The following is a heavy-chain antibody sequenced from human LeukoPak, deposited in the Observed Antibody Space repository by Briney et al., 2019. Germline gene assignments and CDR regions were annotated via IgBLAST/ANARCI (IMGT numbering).Heavy chain of an antibody. J-gene: IGHJ4*02. CDR2: IYSGGSI. Sequence: GGSLRLSCAASGFIFSSYAMSWVRQAPGKGLEWVSVIYSGGSIYYADSVKGRFTISRHNSKNTLYLQMNSLRTEDTAVYYCASGSRFDYWGQGTLVTVSS. D-gene: IGHD5/OR15-5a*01. CDR3: ASGSRFDY. CDR1: GFIFSSYA. V-gene: IGHV3-53*04.